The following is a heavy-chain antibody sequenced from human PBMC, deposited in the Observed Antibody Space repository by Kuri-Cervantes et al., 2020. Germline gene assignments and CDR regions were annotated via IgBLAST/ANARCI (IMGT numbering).Heavy chain of an antibody. CDR2: IYSGGST. V-gene: IGHV3-66*01. CDR1: GFTVSSNY. D-gene: IGHD6-19*01. CDR3: ARAEYSSGWYVYFDC. J-gene: IGHJ4*02. Sequence: GGSLRLSCAASGFTVSSNYMSWVRQAPGKGLEWVSVIYSGGSTYYADSVKGRFTISRDNSKNTLYLQMNSLRAEDTAVYYCARAEYSSGWYVYFDCWGQGTLVTVSS.